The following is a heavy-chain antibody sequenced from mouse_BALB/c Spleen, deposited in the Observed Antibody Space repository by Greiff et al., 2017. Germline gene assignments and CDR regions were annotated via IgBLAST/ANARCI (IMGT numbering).Heavy chain of an antibody. V-gene: IGHV1-7*01. Sequence: QLQLKQSGAELAKPGASVKMSCKASGYTFTSYWMHWVKQRPGQGLEWIGYINPSTGYTEYNQKFKDKATLTADKSSSTAYMQLSSLTSEDSAVYYCAGDYYYGSSYGTYWGQGTLVTVSA. CDR2: INPSTGYT. J-gene: IGHJ3*01. D-gene: IGHD1-1*01. CDR3: AGDYYYGSSYGTY. CDR1: GYTFTSYW.